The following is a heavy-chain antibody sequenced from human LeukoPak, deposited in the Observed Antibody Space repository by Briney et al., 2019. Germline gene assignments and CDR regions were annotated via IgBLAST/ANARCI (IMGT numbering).Heavy chain of an antibody. Sequence: GGSLRLSCAVSGFTFDDYAMHWVRQVPGKGLEWVSGINWNSDSIGYAVRGRFTISRDNAKNSLYLQMNSLRVEDTALYYCVTDGGGDSGYGNFDYWGQGTLVTVSS. CDR1: GFTFDDYA. J-gene: IGHJ4*02. CDR3: VTDGGGDSGYGNFDY. D-gene: IGHD5-12*01. CDR2: INWNSDSI. V-gene: IGHV3-9*01.